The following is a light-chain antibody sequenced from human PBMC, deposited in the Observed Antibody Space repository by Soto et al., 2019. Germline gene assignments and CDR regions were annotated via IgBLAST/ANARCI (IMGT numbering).Light chain of an antibody. V-gene: IGKV3-15*01. Sequence: EIVMTQSPATLSVSPGERATLSCRARQSVGSNLAWYQQKPGQAPRLLIYGASTRAAGIPARFSGSGSGTEFTLIISSLQSEGSAVYFCQQYNTRLTFGPGTKVEIK. CDR2: GAS. J-gene: IGKJ1*01. CDR1: QSVGSN. CDR3: QQYNTRLT.